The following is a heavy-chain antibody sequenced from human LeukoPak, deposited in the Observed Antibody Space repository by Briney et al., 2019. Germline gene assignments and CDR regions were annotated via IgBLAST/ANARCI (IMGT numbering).Heavy chain of an antibody. D-gene: IGHD5-12*01. CDR1: GDSISSYY. J-gene: IGHJ4*02. CDR2: IYYSGST. V-gene: IGHV4-59*01. CDR3: ASGAYSGYDFLFDY. Sequence: SETLSLTCTVSGDSISSYYWSWIRQPPGKGLEWLGYIYYSGSTDYNPSLKSRVTISVDTSKNQFSLKLSSVTAADTAVYYCASGAYSGYDFLFDYWGQGTLVTVSS.